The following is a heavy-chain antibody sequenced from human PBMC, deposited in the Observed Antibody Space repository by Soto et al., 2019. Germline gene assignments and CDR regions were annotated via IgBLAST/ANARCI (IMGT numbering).Heavy chain of an antibody. V-gene: IGHV3-9*01. CDR1: GFTFDDYA. Sequence: EVQLVESGGGLVQPGRSLRLSCAASGFTFDDYAMHWVRQAPGKGLEWVSGISWNSGSIGYADSVKGRFTISRDNAKNSLYLQMNRLRAEDTALYYCAKDYSYGSSLYYFDYWGQGTLVTVSS. J-gene: IGHJ4*02. CDR3: AKDYSYGSSLYYFDY. CDR2: ISWNSGSI. D-gene: IGHD5-18*01.